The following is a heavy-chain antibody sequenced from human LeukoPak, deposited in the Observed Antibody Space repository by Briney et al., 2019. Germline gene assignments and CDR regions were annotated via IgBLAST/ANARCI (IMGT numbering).Heavy chain of an antibody. Sequence: SETLSLTCTVSGGSISSSSYYWGWNRQPPGKGLEWNVSIYYSGSTYYNLSRKSRVTISVDTSKNQFSLKLSSVTAADTAVYYCSITMIVVVQNAFDIWGQGTMVTVSS. CDR2: IYYSGST. CDR1: GGSISSSSYY. D-gene: IGHD3-22*01. J-gene: IGHJ3*02. V-gene: IGHV4-39*01. CDR3: SITMIVVVQNAFDI.